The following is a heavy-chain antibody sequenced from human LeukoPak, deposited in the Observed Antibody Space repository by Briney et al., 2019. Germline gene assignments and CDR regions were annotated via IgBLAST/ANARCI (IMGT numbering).Heavy chain of an antibody. J-gene: IGHJ4*02. Sequence: GGSLRLSCAASGFTFTTSAMSWVRQAPGKGLEWVSTISGSGTTTYFADSVKGRFTISRDNSKNTVYLQMNSLRAEDTAIYFCEKKSGWYETLIDYWGQGTLVTVSS. D-gene: IGHD6-19*01. CDR3: EKKSGWYETLIDY. CDR1: GFTFTTSA. V-gene: IGHV3-23*01. CDR2: ISGSGTTT.